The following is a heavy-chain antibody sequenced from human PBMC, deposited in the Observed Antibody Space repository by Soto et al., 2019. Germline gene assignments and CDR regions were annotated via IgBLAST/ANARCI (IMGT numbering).Heavy chain of an antibody. D-gene: IGHD1-26*01. CDR3: ARDRSGRYGMDV. V-gene: IGHV4-31*03. Sequence: PSETLSLTCTVSGGSISSGGYYWSWIRQHPGKGLEWIGYIYYSGSTYYNPSLKSRVTISVDTSKNQFSLKLSSVTAADTAVYYCARDRSGRYGMDVWGQGTTGTVSS. CDR1: GGSISSGGYY. CDR2: IYYSGST. J-gene: IGHJ6*02.